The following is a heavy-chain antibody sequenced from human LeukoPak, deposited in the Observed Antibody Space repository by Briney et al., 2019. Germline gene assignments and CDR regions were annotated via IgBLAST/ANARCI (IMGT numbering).Heavy chain of an antibody. D-gene: IGHD4-17*01. CDR1: GFTFSDYY. J-gene: IGHJ4*02. V-gene: IGHV3-11*04. CDR2: ISSSGSTI. Sequence: GGSLRLSCAASGFTFSDYYMSWIRQAPGKGLEWVSYISSSGSTIYYADSVKGRYTISRDNAKNSLYLQMNSLRAEDTAVYYCARDETTVTSIDYWGQGTLVTVSS. CDR3: ARDETTVTSIDY.